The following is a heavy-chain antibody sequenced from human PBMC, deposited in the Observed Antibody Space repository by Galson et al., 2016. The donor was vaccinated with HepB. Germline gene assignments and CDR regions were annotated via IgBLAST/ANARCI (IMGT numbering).Heavy chain of an antibody. Sequence: SLRLSCADSGSTFNTYGMNWVRQAPGKGLEWVSYISSASSIKYYADSVKGRFTISRDNARHSLYLEMNSLRGEDTAMYYCARDYVPGAWGQGVLVTVSS. D-gene: IGHD3-10*01. J-gene: IGHJ5*02. CDR1: GSTFNTYG. V-gene: IGHV3-48*04. CDR2: ISSASSIK. CDR3: ARDYVPGA.